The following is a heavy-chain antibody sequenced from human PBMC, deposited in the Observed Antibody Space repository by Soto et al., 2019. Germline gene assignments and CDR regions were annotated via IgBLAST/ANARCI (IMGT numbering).Heavy chain of an antibody. CDR3: ARFHTSGYGYYYGMDV. CDR1: GDSVSSNSAA. D-gene: IGHD3-22*01. CDR2: TYYRSKWYN. Sequence: QVQLQQSGPGLVKPSQTLSLTCAISGDSVSSNSAAWNWIRQSPSRGLEWLGRTYYRSKWYNDYPVSVKSRISINPYTSTNPFPRQLNSVTPEDTAVYYCARFHTSGYGYYYGMDVWGQGTTVTVSS. J-gene: IGHJ6*02. V-gene: IGHV6-1*01.